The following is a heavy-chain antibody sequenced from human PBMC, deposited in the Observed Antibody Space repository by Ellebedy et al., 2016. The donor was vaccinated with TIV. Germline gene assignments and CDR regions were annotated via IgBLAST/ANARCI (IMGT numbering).Heavy chain of an antibody. CDR2: IKQDGSVK. V-gene: IGHV3-7*01. D-gene: IGHD1-1*01. Sequence: GGSLRLSCAASGFPFSGFWMSWVRQAPGKGLEWVANIKQDGSVKDYVDSVKGRFTISRDNAQDSVFLQMNSLRVEDSDVYFCVPQLDWTNAAYFAHWGQGTLVTVSS. CDR1: GFPFSGFW. J-gene: IGHJ4*02. CDR3: VPQLDWTNAAYFAH.